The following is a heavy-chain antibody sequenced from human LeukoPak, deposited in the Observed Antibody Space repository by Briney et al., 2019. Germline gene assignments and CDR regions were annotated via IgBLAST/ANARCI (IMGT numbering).Heavy chain of an antibody. J-gene: IGHJ4*02. CDR2: IYYSGST. V-gene: IGHV4-30-4*01. D-gene: IGHD3-10*01. Sequence: SQTLSLTCTVSRGSISSGDYYWSWIRQPPGKGLEWIGYIYYSGSTYYNPSLKSRVTISVDTSKNQFSLKLSSVTAADTAVYYCARGLVRGDYFDYWGQGTLVTVSS. CDR1: RGSISSGDYY. CDR3: ARGLVRGDYFDY.